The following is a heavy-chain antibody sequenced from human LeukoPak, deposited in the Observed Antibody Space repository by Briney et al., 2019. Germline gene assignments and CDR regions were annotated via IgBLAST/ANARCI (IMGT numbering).Heavy chain of an antibody. D-gene: IGHD6-19*01. CDR1: GFTFSSYE. V-gene: IGHV3-48*03. CDR3: ARDSALAQAVMFDY. CDR2: ISSSNTI. Sequence: RGSLRLSCAASGFTFSSYEMNWVRQAPGKGLEWVSYISSSNTIYYADSVKGRFTISRDNAKNSLYLQMNSLRAEDTAVYYCARDSALAQAVMFDYWGQGTLVTVSS. J-gene: IGHJ4*02.